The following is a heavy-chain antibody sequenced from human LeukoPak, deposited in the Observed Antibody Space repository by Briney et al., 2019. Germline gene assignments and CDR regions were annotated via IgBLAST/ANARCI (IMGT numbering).Heavy chain of an antibody. CDR1: GFTFSSYA. Sequence: GGSLRLSCAASGFTFSSYAMHWVRQAPGKGLEWVAVISYDGSNKYYADSVKGRFTISRDNSKNTLYLQMNSLRAEDTAVYYCAKDTGRAAIGDYWGQGTLVTVSS. CDR2: ISYDGSNK. CDR3: AKDTGRAAIGDY. V-gene: IGHV3-30*04. D-gene: IGHD2-2*02. J-gene: IGHJ4*02.